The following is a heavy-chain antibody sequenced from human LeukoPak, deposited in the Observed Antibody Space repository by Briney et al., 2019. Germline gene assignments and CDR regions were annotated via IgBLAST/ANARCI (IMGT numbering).Heavy chain of an antibody. V-gene: IGHV1-18*01. J-gene: IGHJ4*02. D-gene: IGHD2-2*01. CDR1: GYTFTSYG. Sequence: ASVKVSCKASGYTFTSYGISWVRQAPGQGLEWMGWISAYNGNTNYAQKLQGRVTMTTDTSTSTAYMELRSLRSDDTAVYYCARGFLLASTIAEFDYWGQGTLVTVSS. CDR3: ARGFLLASTIAEFDY. CDR2: ISAYNGNT.